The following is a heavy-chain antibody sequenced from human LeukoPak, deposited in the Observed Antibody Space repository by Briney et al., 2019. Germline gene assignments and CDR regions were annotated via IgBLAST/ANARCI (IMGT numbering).Heavy chain of an antibody. D-gene: IGHD1-20*01. CDR3: ASRLDIAGSIEETGVYGMDF. V-gene: IGHV3-64*01. Sequence: GGSLRLSCTASGFTFSGYPMHWVRQAPGQGLEYVSGITSNGDRTNYANSVRGRFTVSRDKSKNTLYLQMDSLRPEDMAVYYCASRLDIAGSIEETGVYGMDFWGQGTTAIVSS. CDR2: ITSNGDRT. J-gene: IGHJ6*02. CDR1: GFTFSGYP.